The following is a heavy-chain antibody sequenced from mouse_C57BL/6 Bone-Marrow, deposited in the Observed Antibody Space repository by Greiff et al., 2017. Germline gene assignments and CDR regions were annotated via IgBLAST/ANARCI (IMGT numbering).Heavy chain of an antibody. CDR1: GYTFTSYG. CDR2: IYPRSGNT. D-gene: IGHD2-5*01. Sequence: QVQLKESGAELARPGASVKLSCKASGYTFTSYGISWVKQSTGQGLEWIGEIYPRSGNTYYNEKFKGKATLTADKSSSTAYMELRSLTSEDSAVYFCARSYSNYVAMDYWGQGTSVTVSA. V-gene: IGHV1-81*01. CDR3: ARSYSNYVAMDY. J-gene: IGHJ4*01.